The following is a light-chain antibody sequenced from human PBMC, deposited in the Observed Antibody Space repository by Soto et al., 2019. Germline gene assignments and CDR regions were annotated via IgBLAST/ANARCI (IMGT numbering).Light chain of an antibody. Sequence: QSVLTQPASVSGSPGQSITISCTGTSRDVGGYNYVSWYQQHPDRAPKVMIYEVSNRPSGVSNRFSGSKSGNTASLTISGLRAEDEADYSCSSFTSSSTLVVFGAGTKLTVL. CDR3: SSFTSSSTLVV. CDR1: SRDVGGYNY. J-gene: IGLJ1*01. V-gene: IGLV2-14*01. CDR2: EVS.